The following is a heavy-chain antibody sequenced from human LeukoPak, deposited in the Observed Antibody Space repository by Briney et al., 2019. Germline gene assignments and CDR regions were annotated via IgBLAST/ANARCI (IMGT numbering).Heavy chain of an antibody. Sequence: SETLSLTCAVYGESFSDYYWSWIRQPPGKGLEWIGDINHSGSTNYNPSLKSRVTMSVDTSKKHFSLKLSSVTAADTAVYYCARRYPSVRGVNLRPQEVRKYYFDYWGQGNLVTVSS. CDR2: INHSGST. D-gene: IGHD3-10*01. CDR3: ARRYPSVRGVNLRPQEVRKYYFDY. CDR1: GESFSDYY. V-gene: IGHV4-34*01. J-gene: IGHJ4*02.